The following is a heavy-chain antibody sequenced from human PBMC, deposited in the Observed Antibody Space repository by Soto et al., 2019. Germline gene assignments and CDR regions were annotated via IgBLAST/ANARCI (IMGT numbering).Heavy chain of an antibody. CDR1: GGSFSGYY. CDR3: ARESGITGTTGQNWFDP. D-gene: IGHD1-7*01. CDR2: INHSGST. V-gene: IGHV4-34*01. J-gene: IGHJ5*02. Sequence: QVQLQQWGAGLLKPSETLSLTCAVYGGSFSGYYWSWIRQPPGKGLEWIGEINHSGSTNYNPSLKSRVTISVDTSKNQFSLKLSSMTAADTAVYYCARESGITGTTGQNWFDPWGQGTLVTVSS.